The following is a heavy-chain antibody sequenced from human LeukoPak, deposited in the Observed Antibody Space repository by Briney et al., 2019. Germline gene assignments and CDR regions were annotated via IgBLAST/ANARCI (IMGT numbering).Heavy chain of an antibody. CDR3: ARGVFRSWWVPAAMQDYYYGMDV. V-gene: IGHV3-23*01. D-gene: IGHD2-2*01. CDR2: ISGSGGST. CDR1: GFTFSSYA. J-gene: IGHJ6*02. Sequence: PGGSLRLSCAASGFTFSSYAMSWVRQAPGKGLEWVSAISGSGGSTYYADSVKGRFTISRDNSKNTLYLQMNSLRAEDTAVYYCARGVFRSWWVPAAMQDYYYGMDVWGQGTTVTVSS.